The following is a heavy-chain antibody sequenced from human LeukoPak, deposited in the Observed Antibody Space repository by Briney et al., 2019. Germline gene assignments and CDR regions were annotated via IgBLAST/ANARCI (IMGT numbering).Heavy chain of an antibody. CDR2: INPSGGST. Sequence: ASVKVSCKASGYTFTSYYMHWVRQAPGQGLEWMGIINPSGGSTSYAQKFQGRVTMTRDTSTSTVYMELSSLRSEDTAVYYCARGSQGGYRLPYYYYYYMDVWGKGTTVTVSS. D-gene: IGHD1-26*01. V-gene: IGHV1-46*01. J-gene: IGHJ6*03. CDR3: ARGSQGGYRLPYYYYYYMDV. CDR1: GYTFTSYY.